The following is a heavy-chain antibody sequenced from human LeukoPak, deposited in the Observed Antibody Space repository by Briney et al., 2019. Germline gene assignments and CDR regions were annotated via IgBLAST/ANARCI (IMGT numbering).Heavy chain of an antibody. V-gene: IGHV1-69*04. CDR1: GGTFSSYA. CDR3: ARAVGRAAPDIKFDY. CDR2: IIPMFGIA. D-gene: IGHD6-13*01. Sequence: PGASVKVSCKASGGTFSSYAISWVRQAPGQGLEWMGRIIPMFGIANYAQGFQGRVTITADKSTSTAYMELSSLRSEDTAVYYCARAVGRAAPDIKFDYWGQGTLVTVSS. J-gene: IGHJ4*02.